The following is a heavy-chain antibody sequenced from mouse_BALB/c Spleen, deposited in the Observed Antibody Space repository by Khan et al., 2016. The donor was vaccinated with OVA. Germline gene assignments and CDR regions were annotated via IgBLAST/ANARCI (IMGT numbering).Heavy chain of an antibody. CDR3: TRGGYGSGFAY. D-gene: IGHD1-2*01. V-gene: IGHV5-4*02. Sequence: EVELVESGGGLVKPGGSLKLSCAASGFTFSDYYMYWVRQTPEKRLEWVATVSDGGNDTSYPDSVKGRFTISRDNAKNNLYLQMNSLKSEDTAIYYCTRGGYGSGFAYWGRGTLVTVSA. CDR2: VSDGGNDT. J-gene: IGHJ3*01. CDR1: GFTFSDYY.